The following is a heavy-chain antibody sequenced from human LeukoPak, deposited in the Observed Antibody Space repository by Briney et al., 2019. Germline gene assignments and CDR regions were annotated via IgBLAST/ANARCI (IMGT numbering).Heavy chain of an antibody. V-gene: IGHV3-30*03. J-gene: IGHJ4*02. Sequence: GGSLRLSCAASGFTFSNYGMHWVRQAPGKGLEWVAIISYDGTNKYYADSVKGRLTISRDNAKNSLFLQLNSLRAEDTAVYYCAREATTSRPGDYWGLGTLVTVSS. CDR3: AREATTSRPGDY. CDR1: GFTFSNYG. D-gene: IGHD1-1*01. CDR2: ISYDGTNK.